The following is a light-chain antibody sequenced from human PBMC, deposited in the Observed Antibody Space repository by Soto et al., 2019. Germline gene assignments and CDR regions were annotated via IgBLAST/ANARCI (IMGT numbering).Light chain of an antibody. CDR3: QQYYTYWHM. CDR1: QSISDY. J-gene: IGKJ4*02. Sequence: GDRVIITCRASQSISDYLAWYQQKPGKAPKLLIYDASNLESGVPSTFSGSGSGTEFTLTISSLQPDDFAPYYCQQYYTYWHMFGEGTRVEIK. V-gene: IGKV1-5*01. CDR2: DAS.